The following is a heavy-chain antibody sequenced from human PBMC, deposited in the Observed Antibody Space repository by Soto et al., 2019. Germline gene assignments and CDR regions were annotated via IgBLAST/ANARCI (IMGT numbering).Heavy chain of an antibody. D-gene: IGHD3-16*02. CDR1: GFTFSSYA. J-gene: IGHJ4*02. V-gene: IGHV3-30*18. CDR3: AKALGELSPESFDY. Sequence: QVQLVESGGGVVQPGRSLRLSCAASGFTFSSYAMHWVRQAPGKGLEWVAIMSYDGNNQYYADSVKGRFTISRDNFKNTLHLQMNSLGAEDTAVYYCAKALGELSPESFDYWGQGILVTVSS. CDR2: MSYDGNNQ.